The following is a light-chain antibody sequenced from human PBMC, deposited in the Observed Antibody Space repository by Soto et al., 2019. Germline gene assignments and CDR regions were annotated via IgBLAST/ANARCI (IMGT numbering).Light chain of an antibody. J-gene: IGKJ1*01. CDR3: QQRDIWPWT. Sequence: EIVLTQSPATLCLSPGERATLSCWASQSVSRYLVWYQQKPGQAPRLLMYDASKRATGIPARFSGSGSGTDFTLTISSLEPEDFAVYYCQQRDIWPWTFGQGTKVDIK. CDR2: DAS. V-gene: IGKV3-11*01. CDR1: QSVSRY.